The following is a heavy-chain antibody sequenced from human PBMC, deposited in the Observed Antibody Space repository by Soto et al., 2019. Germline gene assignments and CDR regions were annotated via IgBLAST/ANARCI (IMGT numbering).Heavy chain of an antibody. CDR1: GFTFSSYG. Sequence: PGGSLRLSCAASGFTFSSYGMHWVRQAPGKGLEWVAVIWYDGSNKYYADSVKGRFTISRDNSKNTLYLQMNSLRAEDTAVYYCARPLYGDYVFRAFDIWGQGTMVTVSS. D-gene: IGHD4-17*01. J-gene: IGHJ3*02. CDR3: ARPLYGDYVFRAFDI. CDR2: IWYDGSNK. V-gene: IGHV3-33*01.